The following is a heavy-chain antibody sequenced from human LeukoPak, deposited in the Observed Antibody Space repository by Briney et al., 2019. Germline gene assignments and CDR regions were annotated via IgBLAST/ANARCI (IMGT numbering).Heavy chain of an antibody. J-gene: IGHJ3*02. V-gene: IGHV3-48*03. D-gene: IGHD7-27*01. CDR1: GFTFSSYE. CDR3: AGGLGMMGEPDAFDI. Sequence: GGSLRLSCAASGFTFSSYEMTWVRQAPGKGLEWVSYISSSGSTIYYADSVKGRFTISRDNAKNSLYLQMNSLRAEDTAVYYCAGGLGMMGEPDAFDIWGQGTMVTVSS. CDR2: ISSSGSTI.